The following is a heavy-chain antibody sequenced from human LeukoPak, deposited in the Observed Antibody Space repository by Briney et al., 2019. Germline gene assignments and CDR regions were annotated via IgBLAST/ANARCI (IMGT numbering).Heavy chain of an antibody. Sequence: SETLSLTCTVSRGPISSNYWSWIRQSPGKGLEWIGYIYYSASTTYGGSTNYNPSLKSRVTISVDTSKNQFSLRLSSVTAADTAVYYCARGQKYRSGYTVTELGSGYFDYWGQGPLVTVSS. V-gene: IGHV4-59*05. CDR2: IYYSASTTYGGST. D-gene: IGHD5-18*01. CDR3: ARGQKYRSGYTVTELGSGYFDY. CDR1: RGPISSNY. J-gene: IGHJ4*02.